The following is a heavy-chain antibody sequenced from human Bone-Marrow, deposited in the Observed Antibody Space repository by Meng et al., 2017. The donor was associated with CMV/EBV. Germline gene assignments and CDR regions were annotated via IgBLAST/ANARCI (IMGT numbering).Heavy chain of an antibody. CDR1: GFTFSSYW. CDR3: ARVRGSVRGVYYYYGMDV. J-gene: IGHJ6*02. Sequence: GESLKISCAASGFTFSSYWMHWVRQAPGKGLVWVSRINSDGSSTSYADSVKGRFTISRDNAKNTLYLQMNSLRAEDTAVYYCARVRGSVRGVYYYYGMDVWGQGITVTVSS. CDR2: INSDGSST. D-gene: IGHD5/OR15-5a*01. V-gene: IGHV3-74*01.